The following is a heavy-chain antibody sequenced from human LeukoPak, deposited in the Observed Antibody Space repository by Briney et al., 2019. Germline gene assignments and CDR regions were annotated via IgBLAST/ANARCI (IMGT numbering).Heavy chain of an antibody. CDR3: AREGTRGYFQH. J-gene: IGHJ1*01. CDR2: MSRDGRVN. CDR1: GFTFSIYP. V-gene: IGHV3-30*04. Sequence: PGGSLRLSCAASGFTFSIYPIHWVRQAPGKGLEWVAVMSRDGRVNYYADSVKGRFTISRDNSKNTLYLQMNSLRAEDTAVYYCAREGTRGYFQHWGQGTLVTVSS.